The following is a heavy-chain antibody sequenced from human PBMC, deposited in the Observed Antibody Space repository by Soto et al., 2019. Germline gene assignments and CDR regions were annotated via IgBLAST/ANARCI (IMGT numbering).Heavy chain of an antibody. CDR1: GGSISSGDYY. J-gene: IGHJ4*02. D-gene: IGHD6-13*01. Sequence: SETLSLTCTVSGGSISSGDYYWSWIRQPPGKGLERIGSIYYSGSTYYNPSLKSRVTISVDTSKNQFSLKLNSVTAADTAVYYCASRHSSPYFDYWGQGTLITVSS. CDR3: ASRHSSPYFDY. V-gene: IGHV4-30-4*01. CDR2: IYYSGST.